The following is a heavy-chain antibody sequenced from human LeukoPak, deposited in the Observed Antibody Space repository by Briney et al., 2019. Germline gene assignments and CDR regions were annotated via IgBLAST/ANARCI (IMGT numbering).Heavy chain of an antibody. Sequence: SETLSLTCTVSGGSISSYYWSWIRQPPGKGLEWIGYIYYSGSTNYNPSLKSRVTISVDTSKNQFSLKLSSVIAADTAVYYCARGIAAAGSYYFDYWGQGTLVTVSS. CDR3: ARGIAAAGSYYFDY. CDR2: IYYSGST. CDR1: GGSISSYY. D-gene: IGHD6-13*01. V-gene: IGHV4-59*01. J-gene: IGHJ4*02.